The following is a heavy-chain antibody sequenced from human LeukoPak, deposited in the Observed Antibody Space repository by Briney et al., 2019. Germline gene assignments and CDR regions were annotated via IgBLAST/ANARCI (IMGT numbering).Heavy chain of an antibody. CDR2: INAGDGNT. CDR3: AREGQMATIDY. Sequence: GASVKVSCKASGYTFTSYAMHWVRQAPGQRLEWMGWINAGDGNTKYSQEFQGRVTITRDTSASTAYMELSSLRSEDMAVYYCAREGQMATIDYWGQGTLVTVSS. J-gene: IGHJ4*02. CDR1: GYTFTSYA. V-gene: IGHV1-3*03. D-gene: IGHD5-24*01.